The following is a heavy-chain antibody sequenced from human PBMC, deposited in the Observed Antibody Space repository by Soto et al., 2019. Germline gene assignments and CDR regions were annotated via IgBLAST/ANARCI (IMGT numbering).Heavy chain of an antibody. V-gene: IGHV3-30-3*01. J-gene: IGHJ4*02. CDR1: GFTFSSYA. CDR2: ISYDGSNK. CDR3: ARAPSSSGRAHLDY. Sequence: QVQLVESGGGVVQPGRSLRLSCAASGFTFSSYAMHWVRQAPGKGLEWVAVISYDGSNKYYADSVKGRFTRSRDNSKNTLYLQMNSLRAEDTAVYYCARAPSSSGRAHLDYWGQGTLVTVSS. D-gene: IGHD2-15*01.